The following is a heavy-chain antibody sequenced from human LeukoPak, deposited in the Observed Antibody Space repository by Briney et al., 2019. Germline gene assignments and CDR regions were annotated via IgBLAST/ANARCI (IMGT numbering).Heavy chain of an antibody. Sequence: SETLSLTCTVSGGSISSSSYYWGWIRQPPGQGLEWIGSIYYSGSTYYNPSLKSRVTISVDTSKNQFSLKLSSVTAADTAVYYCARLTMIVGIDYWGQGTLVTVSS. CDR1: GGSISSSSYY. CDR2: IYYSGST. J-gene: IGHJ4*02. D-gene: IGHD3-22*01. CDR3: ARLTMIVGIDY. V-gene: IGHV4-39*01.